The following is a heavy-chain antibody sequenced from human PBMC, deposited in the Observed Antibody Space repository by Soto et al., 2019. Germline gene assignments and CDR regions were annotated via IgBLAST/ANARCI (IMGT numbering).Heavy chain of an antibody. Sequence: SETLSLTCTVSGGSISSYYWSWIRQPAGKGLEWIGRIYTSGSTNYNPSLKSRVTMSVDTSKNRFSLKLSSVTAADTAVYYCARYVGTTTRISFDIWGQGTMVTVSS. J-gene: IGHJ3*02. D-gene: IGHD1-7*01. CDR3: ARYVGTTTRISFDI. V-gene: IGHV4-4*07. CDR1: GGSISSYY. CDR2: IYTSGST.